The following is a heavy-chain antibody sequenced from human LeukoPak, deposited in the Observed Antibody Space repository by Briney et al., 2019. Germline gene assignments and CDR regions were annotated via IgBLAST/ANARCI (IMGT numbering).Heavy chain of an antibody. J-gene: IGHJ4*02. CDR2: IIPILGIA. Sequence: SVKVSCKASGGTFSSYAISWVRQAPGQGLEWMGRIIPILGIANYAQKFQGRVTITADKSTSTAYMELRSLRSEDTAVYYCARDTWFGEPNPQDWGQGTPVTVSS. CDR3: ARDTWFGEPNPQD. D-gene: IGHD3-10*01. CDR1: GGTFSSYA. V-gene: IGHV1-69*04.